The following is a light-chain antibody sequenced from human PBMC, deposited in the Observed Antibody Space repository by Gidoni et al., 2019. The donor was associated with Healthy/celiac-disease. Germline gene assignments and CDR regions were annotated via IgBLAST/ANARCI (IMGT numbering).Light chain of an antibody. Sequence: DIVVTQSPATLSLSPGESATLSGRASQSVSSYLAWYQQKPGQAPRLLIYDASNRATGIPARFSGSGSGTDFTLTISSLEPEDFAVYYCQQRSNWPLTFGGGTKVEIK. V-gene: IGKV3-11*01. J-gene: IGKJ4*01. CDR1: QSVSSY. CDR2: DAS. CDR3: QQRSNWPLT.